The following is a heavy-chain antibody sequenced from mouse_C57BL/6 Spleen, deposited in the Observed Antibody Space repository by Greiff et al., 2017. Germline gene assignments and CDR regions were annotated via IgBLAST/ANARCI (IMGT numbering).Heavy chain of an antibody. V-gene: IGHV1-53*01. J-gene: IGHJ2*01. CDR3: ARDCYCDGSSDGGPADY. Sequence: QVQLKQPGTELVKPGASVKLSCKASGYTFTSYWMHWVKQRPGQGLEWIGNINPSNGGTNYNEKFKSKATLTVDKSSNTAYMQLSSLPSEDSAVYYCARDCYCDGSSDGGPADYWGQGTTLTVSS. CDR1: GYTFTSYW. CDR2: INPSNGGT. D-gene: IGHD1-1*01.